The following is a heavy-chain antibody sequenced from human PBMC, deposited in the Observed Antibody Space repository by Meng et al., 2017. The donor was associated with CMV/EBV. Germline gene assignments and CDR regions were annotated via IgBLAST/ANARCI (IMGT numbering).Heavy chain of an antibody. CDR3: ARDHYSSWYYSYGMDV. CDR1: GGSISSYY. CDR2: IYYSGST. D-gene: IGHD6-6*01. Sequence: SETLSLTCTVSGGSISSYYWSWIRQPPGKVMEWIGYIYYSGSTNYNPSLKSRVTISVDTSKNPFSLKLSSVTAADTAVYYCARDHYSSWYYSYGMDVWGQGTTVTVSS. J-gene: IGHJ6*02. V-gene: IGHV4-59*01.